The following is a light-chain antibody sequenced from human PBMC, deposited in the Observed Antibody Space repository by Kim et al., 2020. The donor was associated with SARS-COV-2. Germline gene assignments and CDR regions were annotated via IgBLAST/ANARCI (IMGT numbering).Light chain of an antibody. V-gene: IGLV3-19*01. CDR2: GKN. CDR1: SLRSYY. CDR3: NSRDSSGNHHWV. J-gene: IGLJ3*02. Sequence: SYELTQDPAVSVALGQTVRITCQGDSLRSYYASWYQQKPGQAPVLVIYGKNNRPSGIPDRFSGSSSGNTASLTITGAQAEDEADYYCNSRDSSGNHHWVFGGGTKLTVL.